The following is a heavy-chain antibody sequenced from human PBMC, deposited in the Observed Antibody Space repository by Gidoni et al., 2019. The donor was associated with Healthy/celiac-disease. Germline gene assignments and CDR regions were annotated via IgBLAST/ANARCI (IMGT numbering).Heavy chain of an antibody. D-gene: IGHD5-12*01. V-gene: IGHV4-59*08. J-gene: IGHJ6*02. CDR2: IYYSGST. Sequence: QPPGKGLEWIGYIYYSGSTNYNPSLKSRVTISVDTSKNQFSLKLGSVTAADTAVYYCARLPGVATANYYYYGMDVWGQGTTVTVSS. CDR3: ARLPGVATANYYYYGMDV.